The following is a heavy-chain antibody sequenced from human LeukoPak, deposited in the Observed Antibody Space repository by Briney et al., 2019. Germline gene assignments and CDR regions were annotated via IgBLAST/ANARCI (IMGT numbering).Heavy chain of an antibody. D-gene: IGHD3-22*01. V-gene: IGHV3-23*01. J-gene: IGHJ4*02. CDR3: AKDPYDSSGYFHY. CDR2: ISGSGGST. Sequence: GGSLRLSCAASGFTFSSYAMSWVRQAPGKGLEWVSAISGSGGSTYYADSVKDRSTISRDNSKNTLYLQMNSLRAEDTAVYYCAKDPYDSSGYFHYWGQGTLVTVSS. CDR1: GFTFSSYA.